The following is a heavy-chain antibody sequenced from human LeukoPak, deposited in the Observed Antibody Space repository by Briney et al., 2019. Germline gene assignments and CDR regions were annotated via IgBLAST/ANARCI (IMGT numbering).Heavy chain of an antibody. D-gene: IGHD3-9*01. CDR2: INHSGST. V-gene: IGHV4-39*07. CDR1: GGSINSSSYY. CDR3: ARRRYDILTGYRKGYFDY. Sequence: PSETLSLTCTVSGGSINSSSYYWSWIRQPPGKGLEWIGEINHSGSTNYNPSLKSRVTISVDTSKNQFSLKLSSVTAADTAVYYCARRRYDILTGYRKGYFDYWGQGTLVTVSS. J-gene: IGHJ4*02.